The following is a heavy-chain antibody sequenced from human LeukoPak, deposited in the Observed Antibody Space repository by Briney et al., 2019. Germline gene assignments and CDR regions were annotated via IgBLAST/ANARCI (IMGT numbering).Heavy chain of an antibody. V-gene: IGHV1-46*01. Sequence: ASVKVSCKASGYTFTSYYMHWVRQAPGQGLEWMGIINPSGGSTTYAQKFQGRVTMTRDTSTSTVYMELSSLRSEDTALYYCARDPPLASSGSYYAAYYFDYWGQGALVTVSS. J-gene: IGHJ4*02. CDR1: GYTFTSYY. CDR2: INPSGGST. D-gene: IGHD1-26*01. CDR3: ARDPPLASSGSYYAAYYFDY.